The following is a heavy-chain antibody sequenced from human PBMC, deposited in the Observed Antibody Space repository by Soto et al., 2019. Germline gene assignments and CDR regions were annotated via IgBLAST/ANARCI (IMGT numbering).Heavy chain of an antibody. V-gene: IGHV1-18*01. Sequence: QVQLVQSGPEVKKPGASVKVSCKASGYTFPNYNIIWVRQAPGQGLEFMGWISAYNGDTNYAEKVQGRVTMTTDTSTSTAYMELRSLRSDDTAVYYCARGRRADVWGQGTTVTVSS. CDR2: ISAYNGDT. CDR1: GYTFPNYN. CDR3: ARGRRADV. J-gene: IGHJ6*02.